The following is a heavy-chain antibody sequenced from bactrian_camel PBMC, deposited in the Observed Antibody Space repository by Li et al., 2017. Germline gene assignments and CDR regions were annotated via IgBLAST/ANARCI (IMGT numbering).Heavy chain of an antibody. D-gene: IGHD5*01. V-gene: IGHV3S40*01. CDR3: AARVGPEACVGSDSTWSLSDRYTY. CDR2: IYTGGRTA. Sequence: VQLVESGGGLVQAGSSLKLSCVASHFTFSNSRNCTAWFRQAPGREREAVVGIYTGGRTAYYADSVKGRFAMSQDKANNTVYLQMNDLKDEDTAMYYCAARVGPEACVGSDSTWSLSDRYTYWGQGTQVTVS. J-gene: IGHJ4*01. CDR1: HFTFSNSRNC.